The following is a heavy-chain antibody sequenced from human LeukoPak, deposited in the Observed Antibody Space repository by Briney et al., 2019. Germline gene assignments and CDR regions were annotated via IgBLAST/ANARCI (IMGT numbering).Heavy chain of an antibody. D-gene: IGHD6-13*01. Sequence: SETLSLTCTVSGGSISSGDYYWSWIRQPPGKGLEWIGYIYYSGSTYYNPSLKSRVTISVDTSKNQFSLKLSSVTAADTAVYYCARASSSWQINPGNFQHWGQGTLVTVSS. V-gene: IGHV4-30-4*01. CDR1: GGSISSGDYY. J-gene: IGHJ1*01. CDR3: ARASSSWQINPGNFQH. CDR2: IYYSGST.